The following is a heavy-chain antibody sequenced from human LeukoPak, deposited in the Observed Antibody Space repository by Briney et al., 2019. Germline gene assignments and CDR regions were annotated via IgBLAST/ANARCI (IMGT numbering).Heavy chain of an antibody. V-gene: IGHV3-48*01. D-gene: IGHD6-13*01. CDR2: ISSSSSTI. Sequence: GGSLRLSCAASGFTFSSYSMNWVHQAPGKGLEWVSYISSSSSTIYYADSVKGRFTISRDNAKNSLYLQMNSLRAEDTAVYYCARDLSSSWYNAFDIWGQGTMVTVSS. CDR3: ARDLSSSWYNAFDI. CDR1: GFTFSSYS. J-gene: IGHJ3*02.